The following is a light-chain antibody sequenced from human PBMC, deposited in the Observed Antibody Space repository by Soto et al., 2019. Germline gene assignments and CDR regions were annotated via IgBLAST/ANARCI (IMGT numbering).Light chain of an antibody. CDR3: ATWDSSLSAVV. J-gene: IGLJ2*01. CDR2: DNN. V-gene: IGLV1-51*01. Sequence: QSALTQPPSVSGAPGQRVTISCTGSSSNIGAGCDVHWYQQLPGTAPKLLIYDNNKRPSGIPDRFSGSKSGTSATLGITGLQTGDEADYYCATWDSSLSAVVFGGGTKVTVL. CDR1: SSNIGAGCD.